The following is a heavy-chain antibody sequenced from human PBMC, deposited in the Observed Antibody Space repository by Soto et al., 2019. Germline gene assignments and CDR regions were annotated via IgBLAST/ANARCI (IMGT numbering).Heavy chain of an antibody. V-gene: IGHV4-30-4*01. CDR1: GGSMRNYF. CDR3: ARVKATLYRHYYFDY. Sequence: PSETLSLTCTVSGGSMRNYFWSWIRQPPGKGLEWIGSIFYTGSTYYSPSLKSRASMSMDTSKNQFSLRLRSLTAADTAVYFCARVKATLYRHYYFDYWGQGTPVTVSS. CDR2: IFYTGST. J-gene: IGHJ4*02. D-gene: IGHD5-12*01.